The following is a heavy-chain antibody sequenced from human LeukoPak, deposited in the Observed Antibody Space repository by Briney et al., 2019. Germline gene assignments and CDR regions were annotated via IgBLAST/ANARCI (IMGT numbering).Heavy chain of an antibody. Sequence: GGSLRLSCAASGFTFSNFAMNWVRQAPGKGLEWVAFISYDGSIKSYANSVKGRFAVSRDNSKNTLYLQMNSLRPEDTAFYYCAKSYDNGWYVCDYWGQGTLVTVSS. CDR2: ISYDGSIK. V-gene: IGHV3-30*09. CDR3: AKSYDNGWYVCDY. CDR1: GFTFSNFA. J-gene: IGHJ4*02. D-gene: IGHD6-19*01.